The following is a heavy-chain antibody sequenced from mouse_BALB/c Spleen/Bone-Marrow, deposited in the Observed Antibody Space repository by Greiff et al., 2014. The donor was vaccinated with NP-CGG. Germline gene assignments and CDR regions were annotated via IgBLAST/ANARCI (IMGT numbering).Heavy chain of an antibody. J-gene: IGHJ4*01. CDR2: ISYYGIT. CDR3: ARSYYAMDY. CDR1: GYSITSDFA. V-gene: IGHV3-2*02. Sequence: VQLQQSGPGLAKPSQSLSLTCTVTGYSITSDFAWNWIRQFPGNKLEWMGYISYYGITSYNPSLKSRISITRDTSKNQFFLQLNSVTSEDTATYYCARSYYAMDYWGQGISVTVSS.